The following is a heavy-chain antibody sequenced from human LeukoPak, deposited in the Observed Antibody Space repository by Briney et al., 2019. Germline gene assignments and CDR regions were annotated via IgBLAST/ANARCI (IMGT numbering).Heavy chain of an antibody. V-gene: IGHV3-48*04. CDR3: VKDATVTTMYYFDY. Sequence: GGSLRLSCAASGFTFSTYSMNWVRQAPGRGPEWVSYITSSSGTIYYADSVRGRLTISRDNSKNSLYLQMNSLRTEDTALYYCVKDATVTTMYYFDYWGQGTLVTVSS. D-gene: IGHD4-17*01. CDR2: ITSSSGTI. J-gene: IGHJ4*02. CDR1: GFTFSTYS.